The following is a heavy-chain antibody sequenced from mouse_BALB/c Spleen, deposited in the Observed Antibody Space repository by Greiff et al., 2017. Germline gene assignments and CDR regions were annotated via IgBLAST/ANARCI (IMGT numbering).Heavy chain of an antibody. CDR1: GFSLTGYG. J-gene: IGHJ4*01. CDR3: ARGGGPYAMDY. CDR2: IWGDGST. V-gene: IGHV2-6-7*01. Sequence: QVQLKESGPGLVAPSQSLSITCTVSGFSLTGYGVNWVRQPPGKGLEWLGMIWGDGSTDYNSALKSRLSISKDNSKSQVFLKMNSLQTDDTARYYCARGGGPYAMDYWGQGTSVTVSS.